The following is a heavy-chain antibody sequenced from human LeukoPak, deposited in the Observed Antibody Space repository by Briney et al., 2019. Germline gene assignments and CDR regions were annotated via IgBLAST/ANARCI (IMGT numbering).Heavy chain of an antibody. CDR2: ISAYNGNT. Sequence: ASVKVSCKASGGTFSSYAISWVRQAPGQGLEWMGWISAYNGNTNYAQKLQGRVTMTTDTSTSTAYMELRSLRSDDTAVYYCARLYYDSSGYLFDYWGQGTLVTVSS. CDR3: ARLYYDSSGYLFDY. CDR1: GGTFSSYA. D-gene: IGHD3-22*01. V-gene: IGHV1-18*01. J-gene: IGHJ4*02.